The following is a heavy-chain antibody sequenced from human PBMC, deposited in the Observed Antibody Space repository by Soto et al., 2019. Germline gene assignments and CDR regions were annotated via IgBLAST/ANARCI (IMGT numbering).Heavy chain of an antibody. Sequence: TLSLTCGISGGSISSINWGGWGRQPPGKGLEWIGEIYHSGSTNYNPSLKSRVTISVDKSKNQFSLKLNSVTAADTAVYYCASSLNWNWFDPWGQGTLVTVSS. CDR1: GGSISSINW. CDR2: IYHSGST. D-gene: IGHD1-1*01. J-gene: IGHJ5*02. V-gene: IGHV4-4*02. CDR3: ASSLNWNWFDP.